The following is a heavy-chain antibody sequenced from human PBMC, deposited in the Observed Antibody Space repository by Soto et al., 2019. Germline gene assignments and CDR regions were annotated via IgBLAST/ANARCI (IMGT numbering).Heavy chain of an antibody. CDR3: ASLSRITMVRGRYYYGMEV. V-gene: IGHV4-39*01. D-gene: IGHD3-10*01. Sequence: PSETLSLTCTVSGGSISSSSYYWGWIRQPPGKGLEWIGSIYYSGSTYYNPSLKSRVTISVDTSKNQFSLKLSSVTAADTAVYYCASLSRITMVRGRYYYGMEVWGQGTMVTVSS. CDR2: IYYSGST. J-gene: IGHJ6*02. CDR1: GGSISSSSYY.